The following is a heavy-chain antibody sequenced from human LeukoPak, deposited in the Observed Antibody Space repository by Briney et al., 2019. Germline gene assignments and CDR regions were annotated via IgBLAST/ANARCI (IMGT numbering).Heavy chain of an antibody. V-gene: IGHV3-33*06. CDR1: GFTFSSYG. CDR3: AKDGGSGSYYLVDY. J-gene: IGHJ4*02. Sequence: PWGSLRLSCAASGFTFSSYGMHWGRQAPGKGLEWVAGIWYDGSNKYYADSVKGRFTISRDNSKNTLYLQMNSLRAEDTAVYYCAKDGGSGSYYLVDYWGQGTLVTVSS. D-gene: IGHD1-26*01. CDR2: IWYDGSNK.